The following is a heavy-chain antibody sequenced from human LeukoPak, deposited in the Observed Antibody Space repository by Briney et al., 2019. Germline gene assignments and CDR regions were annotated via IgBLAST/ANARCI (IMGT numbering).Heavy chain of an antibody. CDR2: IIPILGIA. D-gene: IGHD6-19*01. J-gene: IGHJ4*02. V-gene: IGHV1-69*02. Sequence: SVKVSCKASGGTFSSYTISWVRQAPGQGLEWMGRIIPILGIANYAQKFQGRVTITADKSTSTAYMELSSLRSEDTAVYYCATYSSGWYTFNYWGQGTLVTVSS. CDR1: GGTFSSYT. CDR3: ATYSSGWYTFNY.